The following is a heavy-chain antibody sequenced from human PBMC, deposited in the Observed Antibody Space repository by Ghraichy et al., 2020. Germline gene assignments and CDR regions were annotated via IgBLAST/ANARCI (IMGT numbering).Heavy chain of an antibody. CDR2: ISSSFGSV. CDR3: VKDNWSRYNYGRGGMDV. Sequence: GGSLRLSCTTSGFTFDDYAMHWVRQAPGKGLEWVAAISSSFGSVDYADSVKGRFTMSRDNAKNSLYLQMDSLRPEDTALYFCVKDNWSRYNYGRGGMDVWGQGTLVSVSS. D-gene: IGHD5-18*01. V-gene: IGHV3-9*01. CDR1: GFTFDDYA. J-gene: IGHJ6*02.